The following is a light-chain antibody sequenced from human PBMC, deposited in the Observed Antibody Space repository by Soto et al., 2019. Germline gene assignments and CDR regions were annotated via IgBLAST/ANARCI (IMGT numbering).Light chain of an antibody. Sequence: EIVMTQSPATLSVSPGERATLSCRASQSVGSNLAWYQQNPGQAPRLLIYGASTRATGIPARFSGSGSGTEFTLTFSSLQSEDFAIYFCQQYNNWPPDRTFGQGTKVEIK. CDR1: QSVGSN. CDR2: GAS. V-gene: IGKV3-15*01. CDR3: QQYNNWPPDRT. J-gene: IGKJ1*01.